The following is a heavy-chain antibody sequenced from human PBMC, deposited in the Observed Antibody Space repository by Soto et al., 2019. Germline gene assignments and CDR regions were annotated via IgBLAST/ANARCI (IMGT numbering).Heavy chain of an antibody. CDR1: GFTFSNYW. V-gene: IGHV3-74*01. CDR2: INMDGSST. CDR3: ARGLYSSAH. J-gene: IGHJ4*02. Sequence: GGSLRLSCAASGFTFSNYWMHWVRQAPGKGLVWVSRINMDGSSTSYADSVKGRFTISRDNAKNTLYLQMNSLRPDDTAVYYCARGLYSSAHWGQGTLVTVSS. D-gene: IGHD6-25*01.